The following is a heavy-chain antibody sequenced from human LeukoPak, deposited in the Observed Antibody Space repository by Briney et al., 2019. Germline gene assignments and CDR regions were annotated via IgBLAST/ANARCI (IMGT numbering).Heavy chain of an antibody. D-gene: IGHD2-8*02. CDR2: IYYTGGT. Sequence: PSQTLSLTCTVSGGSINSGGYFWNWIRQHPGRGLVWIGSIYYTGGTSYYPSLKSRLTISIATSKNHFSLRLNSVIAADTAVYYCARERFAGGYRYLDYWGQGTLVTVSS. V-gene: IGHV4-31*03. CDR3: ARERFAGGYRYLDY. CDR1: GGSINSGGYF. J-gene: IGHJ4*02.